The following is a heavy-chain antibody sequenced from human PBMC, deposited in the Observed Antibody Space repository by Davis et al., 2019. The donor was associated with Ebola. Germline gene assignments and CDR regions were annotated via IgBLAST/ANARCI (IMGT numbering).Heavy chain of an antibody. CDR2: ISSSSSYT. V-gene: IGHV3-11*06. D-gene: IGHD6-19*01. CDR3: ARTIAVAGPGS. CDR1: GFTFSDYY. J-gene: IGHJ5*02. Sequence: GGSLRLSCAASGFTFSDYYMSWIRQAPGKGLEWVSYISSSSSYTNYADSVKGRFTISRDNAKNSLYLQMNSLRAEDTAVYYCARTIAVAGPGSWGQGTLVTVSS.